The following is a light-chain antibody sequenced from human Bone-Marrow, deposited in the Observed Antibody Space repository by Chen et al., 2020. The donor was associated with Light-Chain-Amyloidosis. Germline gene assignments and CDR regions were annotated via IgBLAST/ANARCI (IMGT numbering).Light chain of an antibody. CDR3: QQSFTLPQT. V-gene: IGKV1-39*01. Sequence: DIQMTQSPSSLSASVRDRVAITCRASESISTYLHWYQQRPGEAPKLLIYAGSTLHSGVPSRFSGSGSGTDFTRTISGPQLEDSATYYCQQSFTLPQTFGPGTKLEIK. CDR1: ESISTY. CDR2: AGS. J-gene: IGKJ2*01.